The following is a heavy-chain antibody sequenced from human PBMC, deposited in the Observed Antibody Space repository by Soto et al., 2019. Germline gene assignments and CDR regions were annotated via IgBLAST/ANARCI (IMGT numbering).Heavy chain of an antibody. Sequence: EVQLLESGGGLVQPGGSLRLSCAASGFTFSSYAMSWVRQAPGKGLEWVSAIIGSGGRTYYADSVKGGFTISRDNSKNTLYLQMNSLRVEDTAVYYCAKDRIMGSTTFWGMDVWGQGTTVTVSS. J-gene: IGHJ6*02. CDR3: AKDRIMGSTTFWGMDV. D-gene: IGHD3-16*01. V-gene: IGHV3-23*01. CDR2: IIGSGGRT. CDR1: GFTFSSYA.